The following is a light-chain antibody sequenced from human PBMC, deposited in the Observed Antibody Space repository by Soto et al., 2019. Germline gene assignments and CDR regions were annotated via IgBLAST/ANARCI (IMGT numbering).Light chain of an antibody. J-gene: IGLJ1*01. Sequence: QLVLTQPASVSGSPGQSITISCTGTSSDVGGYNYVSWYQHHPGKAPKLMIYEVSNRPSGVSYRFSGSKSGNTASLTISGLQAEDEADYYCNSYTGSGIVFGTGTKLTVL. CDR2: EVS. CDR1: SSDVGGYNY. CDR3: NSYTGSGIV. V-gene: IGLV2-14*01.